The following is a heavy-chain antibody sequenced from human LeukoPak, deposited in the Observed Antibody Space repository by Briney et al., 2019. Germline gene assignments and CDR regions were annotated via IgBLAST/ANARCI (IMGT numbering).Heavy chain of an antibody. CDR3: AILRDCGGDCYPDAFDI. CDR2: IYPGDSDT. D-gene: IGHD2-21*01. V-gene: IGHV5-51*01. CDR1: GYSFTSYW. J-gene: IGHJ3*02. Sequence: GESLKISCKGSGYSFTSYWIGWVRQMPGKGLEWMGIIYPGDSDTRYSPSFQGQVTISADKSISTAYLQWSSLKASDTAMYYCAILRDCGGDCYPDAFDIWGQGTMVTVSS.